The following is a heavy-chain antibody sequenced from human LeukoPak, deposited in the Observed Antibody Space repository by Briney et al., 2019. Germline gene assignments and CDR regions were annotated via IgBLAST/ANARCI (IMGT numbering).Heavy chain of an antibody. J-gene: IGHJ4*02. V-gene: IGHV4-38-2*02. Sequence: SETLSLTCTVSGYSISSGYFWGWFRQPPGKGLEWIGNIYHSGSTYYNPSLKSRVTISVDTSKNQFSLKLSSVTAADTAVYYCARAAFYYGSGSYYNYFDYWGQGTLVTVSS. CDR1: GYSISSGYF. CDR3: ARAAFYYGSGSYYNYFDY. D-gene: IGHD3-10*01. CDR2: IYHSGST.